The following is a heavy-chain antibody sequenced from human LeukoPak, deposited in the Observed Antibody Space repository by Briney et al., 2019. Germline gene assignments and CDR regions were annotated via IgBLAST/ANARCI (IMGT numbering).Heavy chain of an antibody. V-gene: IGHV3-53*01. Sequence: GGSLRLSCVVSGFIVNNNYINWVRQAPGKGLEWISVFYSDGTTYHADSVKGRFTISRDNSKNTVFLQMNSLRAEDTAVYYCTSTSQPVPGTDWGQGTLVIVSS. J-gene: IGHJ4*02. CDR2: FYSDGTT. CDR1: GFIVNNNY. D-gene: IGHD6-13*01. CDR3: TSTSQPVPGTD.